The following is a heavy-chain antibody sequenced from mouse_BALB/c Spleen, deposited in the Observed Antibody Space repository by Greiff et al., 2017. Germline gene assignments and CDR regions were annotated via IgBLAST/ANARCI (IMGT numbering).Heavy chain of an antibody. J-gene: IGHJ1*01. D-gene: IGHD4-1*02. Sequence: QVQLQQPGAELVKPGTSVKLSCTASGYNFTSYWINWVKLRPGQGLEWIGDIYPGSGSTNYNEKFKSKATLTVDTSSSTAYMQLSSLASEDSALYYCASQLGRGYFDVWGAGTTVTVSS. CDR2: IYPGSGST. V-gene: IGHV1-55*01. CDR1: GYNFTSYW. CDR3: ASQLGRGYFDV.